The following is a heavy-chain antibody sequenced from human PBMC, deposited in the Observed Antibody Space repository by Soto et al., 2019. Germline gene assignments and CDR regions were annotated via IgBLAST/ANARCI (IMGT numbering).Heavy chain of an antibody. D-gene: IGHD3-9*01. CDR1: GFTFSSYS. J-gene: IGHJ4*02. CDR2: ISSSSSTI. V-gene: IGHV3-48*01. CDR3: ARDCYDILTGLYFDY. Sequence: GSLRLSCAASGFTFSSYSMNWVRQAPGKGLEWVSYISSSSSTIYYADSVEGRFTISRDNAKNSLYLQMNSLRAEDTAVYYCARDCYDILTGLYFDYWGQGTLVTVSS.